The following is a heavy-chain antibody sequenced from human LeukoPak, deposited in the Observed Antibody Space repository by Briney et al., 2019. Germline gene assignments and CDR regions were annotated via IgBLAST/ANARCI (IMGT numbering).Heavy chain of an antibody. CDR3: ARRGMDV. CDR2: INHSGST. J-gene: IGHJ6*02. CDR1: GGTFSGYY. Sequence: KPSETLTLTCAVSGGTFSGYYRSWIRQPPGKGLEWIGEINHSGSTNYNPSLKSRVTISVDKSKNQFSLKLSSVTAADTAVYYCARRGMDVWGQGTTVTVSS. V-gene: IGHV4-34*01.